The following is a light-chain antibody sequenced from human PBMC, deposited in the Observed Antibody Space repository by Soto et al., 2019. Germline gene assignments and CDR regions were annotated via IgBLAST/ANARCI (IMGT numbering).Light chain of an antibody. CDR3: SSWTSSTTQV. CDR1: SSDVGGYNF. V-gene: IGLV2-14*01. CDR2: EVN. Sequence: QSALTQPASVSGSPGQSITISCTGTSSDVGGYNFVSWYQQHPGKAPKLMIYEVNNRPSGVSNRFSGSKSGNTASLTISVLQAEDEADYYCSSWTSSTTQVLGGGTKVTVL. J-gene: IGLJ3*02.